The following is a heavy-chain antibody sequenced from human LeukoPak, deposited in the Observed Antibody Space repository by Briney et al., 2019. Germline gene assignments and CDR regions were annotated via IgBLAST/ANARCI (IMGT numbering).Heavy chain of an antibody. CDR2: ISSSSSYI. CDR3: ARSMPSSWYGFDY. J-gene: IGHJ4*02. V-gene: IGHV3-21*01. CDR1: GFTFSSYS. D-gene: IGHD6-13*01. Sequence: PGGSLTLSCAASGFTFSSYSMNWVRQPPGKGLEWVSSISSSSSYIYYADSVKGRFTISRDNAKNSLYLQMNSLRAEDTAVYYCARSMPSSWYGFDYWGQGTLVTVSS.